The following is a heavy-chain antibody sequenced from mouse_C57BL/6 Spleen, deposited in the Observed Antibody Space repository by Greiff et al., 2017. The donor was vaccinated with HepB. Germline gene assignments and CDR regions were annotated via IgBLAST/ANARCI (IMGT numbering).Heavy chain of an antibody. V-gene: IGHV1-80*01. CDR2: IYPGDGDT. CDR1: GYAFSSYW. Sequence: QVQLKESGAELVKPGASVKISCKASGYAFSSYWMNWVKQRPGKGLEWIGQIYPGDGDTNYNGTFKGKATLTADKSSSTAYMQLSSLTSEDYAFYFCARRAYYRKEDAMDYWGQGASVTVSS. J-gene: IGHJ4*01. CDR3: ARRAYYRKEDAMDY. D-gene: IGHD2-14*01.